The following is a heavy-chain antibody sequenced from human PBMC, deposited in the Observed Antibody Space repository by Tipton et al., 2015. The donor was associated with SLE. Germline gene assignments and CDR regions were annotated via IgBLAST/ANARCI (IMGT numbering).Heavy chain of an antibody. D-gene: IGHD6-13*01. Sequence: SLRLSCAASGFTFDDYAMHWVRQTPGKGLEWVSGISWNSGSIGYADSVKGRFTISRDNAKNSLYLQIDSLRVEDTALYYCARDTAAGRLGYYYYMDVWGKGTTVTVSS. CDR1: GFTFDDYA. V-gene: IGHV3-9*01. CDR3: ARDTAAGRLGYYYYMDV. J-gene: IGHJ6*03. CDR2: ISWNSGSI.